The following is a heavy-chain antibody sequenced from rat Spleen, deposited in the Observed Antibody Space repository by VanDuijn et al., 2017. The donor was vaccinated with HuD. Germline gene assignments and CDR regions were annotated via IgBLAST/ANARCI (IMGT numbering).Heavy chain of an antibody. Sequence: EVQLVESGGGLVQPGRSLKLSCVASGFTFSRYWMYWIRQAPGKGLEWISSINIDGGGTYYPDSVKGRFTISRDNAENTVYLQMNSLRSEDTAMYYCTAKDSGDYWGQGVMVTVSS. CDR2: INIDGGGT. V-gene: IGHV5-58*01. CDR3: TAKDSGDY. J-gene: IGHJ2*01. CDR1: GFTFSRYW. D-gene: IGHD1-1*01.